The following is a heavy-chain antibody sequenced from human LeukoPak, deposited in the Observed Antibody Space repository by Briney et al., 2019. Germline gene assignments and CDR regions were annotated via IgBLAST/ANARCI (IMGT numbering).Heavy chain of an antibody. Sequence: PSETLSLTCTVSGGSLSSGDYYWSSLRQPPGTDLEWSGYIYYIGSTYYNPSLKSRVTISVDTSKNKFSLKLSSGTVADTAVNNGAGAEYYGSMSLQPWGEETPLTVSS. CDR1: GGSLSSGDYY. D-gene: IGHD3-10*01. CDR3: AGAEYYGSMSLQP. J-gene: IGHJ4*02. V-gene: IGHV4-30-4*08. CDR2: IYYIGST.